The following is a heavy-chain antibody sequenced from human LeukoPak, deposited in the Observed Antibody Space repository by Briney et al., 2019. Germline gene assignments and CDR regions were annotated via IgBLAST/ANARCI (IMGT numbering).Heavy chain of an antibody. D-gene: IGHD3-10*01. CDR3: TRDVRPRGGIDS. Sequence: AAVKVSCKASGYTFTVYYMHWVRQAPGQGLEWMGWINPNSGGTNYAQKFQGRVTMTRDTSISTAYMELSRLRSDDTALYYCTRDVRPRGGIDSWGQGTPVTVSS. V-gene: IGHV1-2*02. J-gene: IGHJ4*02. CDR1: GYTFTVYY. CDR2: INPNSGGT.